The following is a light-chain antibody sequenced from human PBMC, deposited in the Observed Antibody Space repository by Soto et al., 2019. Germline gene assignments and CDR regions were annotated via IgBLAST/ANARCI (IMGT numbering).Light chain of an antibody. J-gene: IGLJ1*01. Sequence: QSALTQPASVSGSPGQSITISCTGTSSDVGGYNAVSWYQQHPGRAPKLMIYDVSNRPSGISNRFSGSKSGRTASLTISGLQAEDDADYYCSSYTRSGVYVFGAGTKLTVL. V-gene: IGLV2-14*01. CDR1: SSDVGGYNA. CDR3: SSYTRSGVYV. CDR2: DVS.